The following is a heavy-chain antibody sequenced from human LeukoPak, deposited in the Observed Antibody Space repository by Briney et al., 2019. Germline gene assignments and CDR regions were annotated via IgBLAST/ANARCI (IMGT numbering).Heavy chain of an antibody. D-gene: IGHD3-22*01. CDR1: GYTFTSYG. J-gene: IGHJ4*02. CDR2: ISAYNGNT. CDR3: ARGESVNYYDSSGYYYGFDY. Sequence: ASVKVSCKASGYTFTSYGISWVRQAPGQGLEWMGWISAYNGNTNYAQKLQGRVTMTTDTSTSTAYMELRSLRSDDTAVYYCARGESVNYYDSSGYYYGFDYWGQGTLVTVSS. V-gene: IGHV1-18*01.